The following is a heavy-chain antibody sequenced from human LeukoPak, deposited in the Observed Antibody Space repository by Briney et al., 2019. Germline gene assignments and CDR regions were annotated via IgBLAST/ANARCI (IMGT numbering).Heavy chain of an antibody. CDR3: ASTSLDYDILTGYYSRFDP. CDR1: GGSISSYY. V-gene: IGHV4-59*01. CDR2: IYYSGST. D-gene: IGHD3-9*01. J-gene: IGHJ5*02. Sequence: SETLSLTCTVSGGSISSYYWSWIRQPPGKGLEWIGYIYYSGSTNYNPSLKSRVTISVDTSKNQFSLKLSSVTAADTAVYYCASTSLDYDILTGYYSRFDPWGQGTLVTVSS.